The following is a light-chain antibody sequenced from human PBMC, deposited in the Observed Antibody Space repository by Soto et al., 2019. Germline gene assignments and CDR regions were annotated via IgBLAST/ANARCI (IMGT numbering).Light chain of an antibody. CDR2: KAS. CDR1: QSISSW. J-gene: IGKJ2*01. Sequence: DVQMTQSPSTLSASVGDRVTITCRASQSISSWLAWYQQKPGKAPKLLIYKASSLESGVPSRFSGSGSGTEFTLTVSSLQPDDFATYYCQQYHDFTYTFGQGTNLEIK. CDR3: QQYHDFTYT. V-gene: IGKV1-5*03.